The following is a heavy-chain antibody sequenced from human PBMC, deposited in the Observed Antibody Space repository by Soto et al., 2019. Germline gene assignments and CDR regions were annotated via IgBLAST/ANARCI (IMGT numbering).Heavy chain of an antibody. CDR1: GGTFGRYA. V-gene: IGHV1-69*06. D-gene: IGHD2-15*01. CDR3: ATDCSGGSCYGASGMDV. Sequence: EASVKVSCKASGGTFGRYAISWVRRAPGQSLEWMGQINAGFGATDLAQMFQGRVTITADKSTTTVYMELSSLRSDDTAVYYCATDCSGGSCYGASGMDVWGQGTTVTVSS. CDR2: INAGFGAT. J-gene: IGHJ6*02.